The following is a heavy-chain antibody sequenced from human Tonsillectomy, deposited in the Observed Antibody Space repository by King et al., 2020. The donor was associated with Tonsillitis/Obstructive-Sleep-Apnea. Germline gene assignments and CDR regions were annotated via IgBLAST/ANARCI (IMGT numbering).Heavy chain of an antibody. V-gene: IGHV3-49*04. D-gene: IGHD3-3*01. CDR3: TREGGYYDLDFDY. J-gene: IGHJ4*02. CDR2: IRSKAYGGTT. CDR1: GFTFGDYA. Sequence: VQLVESGGGLVQPGRSLRLSCTASGFTFGDYAMSWVRQAPGKGLEWVGFIRSKAYGGTTEYAASVKGRFTISRDDSKSIAYLQMNSLKTEDTAVYYCTREGGYYDLDFDYWGQGTLVTVSS.